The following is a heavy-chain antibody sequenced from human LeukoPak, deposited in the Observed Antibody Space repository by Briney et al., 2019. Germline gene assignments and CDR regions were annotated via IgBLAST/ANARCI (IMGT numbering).Heavy chain of an antibody. CDR2: IYYSGST. CDR3: ARGRSGESSGYYYGMYV. V-gene: IGHV4-59*01. CDR1: GGSISSYY. D-gene: IGHD3-10*01. Sequence: SETLSLTCTVSGGSISSYYWSWIRQPPGKGLEWIGYIYYSGSTNYNPSLKSRVTISVDTSKNQFSLKLSSVTAADTAVYYCARGRSGESSGYYYGMYVWGQGTTVTVSS. J-gene: IGHJ6*02.